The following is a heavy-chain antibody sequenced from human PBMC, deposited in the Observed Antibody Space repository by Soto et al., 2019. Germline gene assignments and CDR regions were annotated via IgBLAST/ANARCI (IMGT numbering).Heavy chain of an antibody. Sequence: QVQLVQSGAEVKKPGASVKVSCKASGYTFTSYGIIWVRQAPGQGLEWMGWISAYNGNTNYAQKLQGRVTMTTDTSTSTAYMELRSLRSDDTAVYYCARVPQHITMVRGRSRWFDPWGQGPLVTVSS. D-gene: IGHD3-10*01. V-gene: IGHV1-18*01. J-gene: IGHJ5*02. CDR3: ARVPQHITMVRGRSRWFDP. CDR2: ISAYNGNT. CDR1: GYTFTSYG.